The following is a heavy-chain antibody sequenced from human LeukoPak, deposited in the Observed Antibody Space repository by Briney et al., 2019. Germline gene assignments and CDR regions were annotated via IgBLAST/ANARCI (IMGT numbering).Heavy chain of an antibody. CDR1: GYTFTSYG. Sequence: ASVKVSCKASGYTFTSYGISWVRQAPGQGLEWMGWISAYNGNTNYAQKLQGRVTMTTDTSTSTAYMELRGLRSDDTAVYYCARGRYDFWSGYYSLGYWGQGTLVTVSS. D-gene: IGHD3-3*01. J-gene: IGHJ4*02. V-gene: IGHV1-18*01. CDR2: ISAYNGNT. CDR3: ARGRYDFWSGYYSLGY.